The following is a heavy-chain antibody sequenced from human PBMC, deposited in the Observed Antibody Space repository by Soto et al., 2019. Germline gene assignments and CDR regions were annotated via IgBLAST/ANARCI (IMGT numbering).Heavy chain of an antibody. J-gene: IGHJ4*02. CDR1: GFTFSSYG. CDR2: ISYDGSNK. V-gene: IGHV3-30*18. CDR3: AKDRMGAGVRGYFDY. D-gene: IGHD3-10*01. Sequence: QVQLVESGGGVVQPGKSLRLSWAGSGFTFSSYGMDWVRQAPGKGLGWVAVISYDGSNKYYADSVKGRFTISRDDSKNTLYLQMSSLRADDTAVYYCAKDRMGAGVRGYFDYWGQGTLVTFSS.